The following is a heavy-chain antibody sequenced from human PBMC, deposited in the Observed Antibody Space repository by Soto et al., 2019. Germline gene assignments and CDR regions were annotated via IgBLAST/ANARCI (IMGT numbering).Heavy chain of an antibody. D-gene: IGHD3-10*01. V-gene: IGHV4-38-2*02. CDR1: GDSIRSSSY. CDR2: IYSTGNT. Sequence: SETLSLTCTVSGDSIRSSSYWGWIRQPPGKGLEWIGSIYSTGNTYYNPSLNSQVTISVDTSKNQFSLNVISVTAADTAVYYCAREGDAFGAPFDYWGQGTLVTVSS. J-gene: IGHJ4*02. CDR3: AREGDAFGAPFDY.